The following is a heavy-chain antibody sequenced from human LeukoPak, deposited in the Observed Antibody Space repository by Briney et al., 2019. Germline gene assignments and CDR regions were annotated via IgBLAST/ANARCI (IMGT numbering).Heavy chain of an antibody. Sequence: GGSLRLSCAASGFTFSDAWMNWVRLAPGKGLEWVGRIKSKTDGGTTDYVAPVKGRFTISRDDSKNTLYLQMNSLRAEDTAVYYCAASLPNIVVVPATKGPFGYWGQGALVTVSS. J-gene: IGHJ4*02. D-gene: IGHD2-2*01. CDR3: AASLPNIVVVPATKGPFGY. CDR2: IKSKTDGGTT. CDR1: GFTFSDAW. V-gene: IGHV3-15*07.